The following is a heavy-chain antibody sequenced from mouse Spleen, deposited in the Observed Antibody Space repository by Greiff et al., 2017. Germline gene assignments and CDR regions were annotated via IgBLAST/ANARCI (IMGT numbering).Heavy chain of an antibody. J-gene: IGHJ4*01. CDR3: ARSITTTKGYAMDY. CDR2: IDPEDGDT. Sequence: EVKLQESGAELVRPGASVKLSCTASGFNIKDYYMHWVKQRPEQGLEWIGRIDPEDGDTEYAPKFQGKATMTADTSSNTAYLQLSSLTSEDSAVYYCARSITTTKGYAMDYWGQGTSVTVSS. D-gene: IGHD1-2*01. V-gene: IGHV14-1*01. CDR1: GFNIKDYY.